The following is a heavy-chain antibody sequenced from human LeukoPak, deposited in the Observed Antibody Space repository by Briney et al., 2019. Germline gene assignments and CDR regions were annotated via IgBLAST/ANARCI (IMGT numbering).Heavy chain of an antibody. CDR3: ARDPFYDSSGYYPDY. D-gene: IGHD3-22*01. CDR2: INPSGGST. CDR1: GYTFTSYY. V-gene: IGHV1-46*01. J-gene: IGHJ4*02. Sequence: ASVKVSCKASGYTFTSYYMHWVRQAPGQGLEWMGIINPSGGSTSYAQKFQGRVTMTRDTSTSTVYMEPSSLRSEDTAVYYCARDPFYDSSGYYPDYWGQGTLVTVSS.